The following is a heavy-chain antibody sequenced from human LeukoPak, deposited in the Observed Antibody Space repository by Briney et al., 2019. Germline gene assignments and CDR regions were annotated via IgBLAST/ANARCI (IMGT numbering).Heavy chain of an antibody. V-gene: IGHV4-59*01. CDR3: ARVQAHGYSDI. Sequence: SETLSLTCTVSGGSISNYYWNWIRQPPGKGLEWIGYIYYSGSTKYNPSLKSRVTISVDTSKNQFSLRLTSVTAADTAVYYCARVQAHGYSDIWAKGQWSPSLQ. J-gene: IGHJ3*02. D-gene: IGHD5-24*01. CDR1: GGSISNYY. CDR2: IYYSGST.